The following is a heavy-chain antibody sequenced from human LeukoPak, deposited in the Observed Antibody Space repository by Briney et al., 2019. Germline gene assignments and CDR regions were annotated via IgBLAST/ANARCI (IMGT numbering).Heavy chain of an antibody. Sequence: GGSLRLSCAASGFTFSSYAMSWVRQAPGKGLEWVSGISGSGSTTYYADSVKGRFTISRDNSKNTLYLQMSSLRAEDTAVYYCAKDRRPIVMNWFDPWGQGTLVTVSS. CDR3: AKDRRPIVMNWFDP. J-gene: IGHJ5*02. CDR2: ISGSGSTT. CDR1: GFTFSSYA. V-gene: IGHV3-23*01. D-gene: IGHD3-16*01.